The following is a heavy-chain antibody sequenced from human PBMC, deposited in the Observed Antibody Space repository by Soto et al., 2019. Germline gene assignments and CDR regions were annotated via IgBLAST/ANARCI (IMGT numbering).Heavy chain of an antibody. CDR1: GFIFSSYA. CDR2: VSYDGSDK. J-gene: IGHJ4*02. V-gene: IGHV3-30-3*01. Sequence: PGGSLRLSCAASGFIFSSYAMHWVRQAPGKGLEWVAVVSYDGSDKNYADSVKGRFTISRDNFKNTLYLQMNSLRAEDTAVYYCARSMSGSYPNFDYWGQGSLVTVSS. D-gene: IGHD1-26*01. CDR3: ARSMSGSYPNFDY.